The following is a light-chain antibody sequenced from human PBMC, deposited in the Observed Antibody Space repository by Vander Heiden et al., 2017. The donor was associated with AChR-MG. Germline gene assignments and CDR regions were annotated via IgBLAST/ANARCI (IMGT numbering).Light chain of an antibody. CDR1: QSDSYNS. CDR2: GAS. CDR3: QRDGGSQGYI. V-gene: IGKV3-20*01. J-gene: IGKJ2*01. Sequence: EIVLTQSPGTLSLSPGERATLPCRASQSDSYNSLVWYQQKPGQAPRLLIYGASSRATGIPDRFSGTGSGTEFTLTVTRMEPEDFAVYYCQRDGGSQGYIYGQGTKLEL.